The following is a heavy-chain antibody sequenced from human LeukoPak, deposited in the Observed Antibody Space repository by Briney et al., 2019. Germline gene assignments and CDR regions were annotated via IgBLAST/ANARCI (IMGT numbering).Heavy chain of an antibody. CDR2: ISYDGRNK. CDR1: GFTFSSYG. D-gene: IGHD4-17*01. V-gene: IGHV3-30*18. Sequence: GRSLRLSCAASGFTFSSYGMHWVRQAPGKGLEWVAVISYDGRNKYYADSVKSRFTISRDNSKNALYLQMNSLRAEDTAVYYCGKDKWPTVTTSWVGYWGQGTLVTVSS. J-gene: IGHJ4*02. CDR3: GKDKWPTVTTSWVGY.